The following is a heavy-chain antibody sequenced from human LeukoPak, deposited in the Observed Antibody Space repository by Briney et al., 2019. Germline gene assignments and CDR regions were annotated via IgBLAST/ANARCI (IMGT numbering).Heavy chain of an antibody. CDR3: ARGVSAPWAFDI. CDR1: GFTFSTFG. J-gene: IGHJ3*02. D-gene: IGHD3-10*01. V-gene: IGHV3-21*01. CDR2: ITGSSSYI. Sequence: PGGSLRLSCAASGFTFSTFGMNWVRQAPGKGLEWVSSITGSSSYIYYADSVKGRFTISRDNAKNSLYLQMNSLRAEDTAVYYCARGVSAPWAFDIWGRGTMVTVSS.